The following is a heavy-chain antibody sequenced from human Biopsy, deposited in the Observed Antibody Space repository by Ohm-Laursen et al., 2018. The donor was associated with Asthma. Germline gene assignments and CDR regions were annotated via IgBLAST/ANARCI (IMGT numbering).Heavy chain of an antibody. J-gene: IGHJ4*02. Sequence: PGTLSLTCTVSGASIRGSGSYWARIRQAPGKGPEWIGTTHYSGSTFYKPSLRSRVTMSLDTSTNQFSLRLRSVTATDTAVYYCASPVNRAFGGYEWAAVFDYWGQGILVTVSS. D-gene: IGHD5-12*01. CDR3: ASPVNRAFGGYEWAAVFDY. CDR2: THYSGST. CDR1: GASIRGSGSY. V-gene: IGHV4-39*01.